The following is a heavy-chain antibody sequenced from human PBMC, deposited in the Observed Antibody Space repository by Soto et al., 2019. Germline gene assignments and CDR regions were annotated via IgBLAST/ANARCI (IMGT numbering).Heavy chain of an antibody. Sequence: ASVKVSCKASGYTFTSYGISWVRQAPGQRLEWMGWISAYNGNTNYAQKLRGRVTMTTDTSTSTAYMELRSLRSDDTAVYYCARSLGTSEYSSSWYYFDYWGQGTQVTVSS. CDR2: ISAYNGNT. J-gene: IGHJ4*02. V-gene: IGHV1-18*01. CDR1: GYTFTSYG. CDR3: ARSLGTSEYSSSWYYFDY. D-gene: IGHD6-6*01.